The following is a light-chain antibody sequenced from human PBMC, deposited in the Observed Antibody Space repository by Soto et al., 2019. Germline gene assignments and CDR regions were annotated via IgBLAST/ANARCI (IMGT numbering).Light chain of an antibody. CDR1: SSDVGGYNY. Sequence: QSALTQPPSASGSPGQSVTISCTGTSSDVGGYNYVSWYQQHPGKAPKLMSYEVNKRPSGVPDRFSGSKSGNTASLTVSRLQAEDEADYYCSSHAGSIRVVFGGGTKLTVL. V-gene: IGLV2-8*01. CDR2: EVN. J-gene: IGLJ2*01. CDR3: SSHAGSIRVV.